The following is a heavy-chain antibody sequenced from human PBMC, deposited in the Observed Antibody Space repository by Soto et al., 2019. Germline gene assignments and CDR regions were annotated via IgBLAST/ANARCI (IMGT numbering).Heavy chain of an antibody. J-gene: IGHJ3*02. CDR1: GFSFSSYA. CDR3: AKEGDVVVVVSVGAFDI. D-gene: IGHD2-15*01. CDR2: ISGSGGST. Sequence: GGSLRLSCAASGFSFSSYAMSWVRQAPGKGLEWVSAISGSGGSTYYADSVKGRFTISRDNSKNTLYLQMNSLRTEDTAVYYCAKEGDVVVVVSVGAFDIWGQGTMVTVSS. V-gene: IGHV3-23*01.